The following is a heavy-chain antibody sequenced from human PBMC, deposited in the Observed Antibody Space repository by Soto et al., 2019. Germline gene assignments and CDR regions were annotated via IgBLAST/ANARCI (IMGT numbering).Heavy chain of an antibody. J-gene: IGHJ3*02. D-gene: IGHD3-10*01. V-gene: IGHV4-59*08. Sequence: TSETLSLTCTVSGGSISSYYWSWIRQPPGKGLKWIGYIYYSGSTNYNPSLKSRVTISVDTSKNQFSLKLSSVTAADTAVYYCARQGATMVRGVIIIAGEDAFDIWGQGTMVTV. CDR3: ARQGATMVRGVIIIAGEDAFDI. CDR2: IYYSGST. CDR1: GGSISSYY.